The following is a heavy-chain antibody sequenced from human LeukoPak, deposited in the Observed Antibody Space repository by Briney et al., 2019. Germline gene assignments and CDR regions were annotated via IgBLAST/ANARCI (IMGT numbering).Heavy chain of an antibody. CDR2: IYTDGST. D-gene: IGHD6-19*01. CDR3: ARTPGIAVAGTGYFDY. CDR1: GFTVSNNY. Sequence: GGSLRLSCAASGFTVSNNYMSWVRQSPGRGLEWVSVIYTDGSTYYADSVKGRFTISRDNSKNTVYLQMNSLRAEDTAVYYCARTPGIAVAGTGYFDYWGQGTLVTVSS. V-gene: IGHV3-53*01. J-gene: IGHJ4*02.